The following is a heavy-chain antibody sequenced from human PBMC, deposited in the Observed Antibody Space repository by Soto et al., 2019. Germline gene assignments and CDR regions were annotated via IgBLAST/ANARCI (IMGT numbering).Heavy chain of an antibody. CDR3: AKTEQLWLMDFDY. D-gene: IGHD5-18*01. CDR1: GFTFSSYG. Sequence: SLRLSXAASGFTFSSYGMHWVRQAPGKGLEWVAVISYDGSNKYYADSVKGRFTISRDNSKNTLYLQMNSLRAEDTAVYYCAKTEQLWLMDFDYWGQGTLVTVSS. CDR2: ISYDGSNK. V-gene: IGHV3-30*18. J-gene: IGHJ4*02.